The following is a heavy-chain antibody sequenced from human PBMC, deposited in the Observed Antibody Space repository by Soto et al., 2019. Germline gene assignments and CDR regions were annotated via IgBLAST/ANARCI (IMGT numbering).Heavy chain of an antibody. CDR3: AKGIVRPLLGGAAAGNRYFDY. J-gene: IGHJ4*02. V-gene: IGHV3-23*01. CDR1: GFTFSSYA. D-gene: IGHD6-13*01. Sequence: GGSLRLSCAASGFTFSSYAMSWVRQAPGKGLEWVSAISGSGGSTYYADSVKGRFTISRDNSKNTLYLQMNSLRAEDTAVYYCAKGIVRPLLGGAAAGNRYFDYWGQGTLVTVSS. CDR2: ISGSGGST.